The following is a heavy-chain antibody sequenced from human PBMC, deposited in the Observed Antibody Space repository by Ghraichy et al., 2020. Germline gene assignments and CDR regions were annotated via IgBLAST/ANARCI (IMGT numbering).Heavy chain of an antibody. CDR3: ARANGSGRNY. J-gene: IGHJ4*02. CDR1: GFTFSSYS. D-gene: IGHD3-10*01. Sequence: GESLNIFCAASGFTFSSYSMNWVRQAPGKGLEWVSSISSSSSYIYYADSVKGRFTISRDNAKNSLYLQMNSLRAEDTAVYYCARANGSGRNYWGQGTLVTVSS. V-gene: IGHV3-21*01. CDR2: ISSSSSYI.